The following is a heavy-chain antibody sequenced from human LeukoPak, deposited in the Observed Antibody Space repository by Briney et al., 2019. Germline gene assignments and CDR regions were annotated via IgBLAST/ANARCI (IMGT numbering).Heavy chain of an antibody. Sequence: GGSLRLSCAASGFTFSSYWMHWVRQTPGKGLVWVSRINSDGSSTNYADSVKGRVTISRDNAKKTLYLQMNSVRAEDTAVYYCARAAIFGVAAPYYYGMDVWGQGTTVTVSS. V-gene: IGHV3-74*01. CDR1: GFTFSSYW. D-gene: IGHD3-3*01. J-gene: IGHJ6*02. CDR3: ARAAIFGVAAPYYYGMDV. CDR2: INSDGSST.